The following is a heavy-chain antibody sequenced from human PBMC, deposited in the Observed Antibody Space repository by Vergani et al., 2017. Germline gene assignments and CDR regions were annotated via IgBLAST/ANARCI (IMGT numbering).Heavy chain of an antibody. J-gene: IGHJ4*02. D-gene: IGHD3-16*01. V-gene: IGHV4-39*07. CDR1: GGPISSSSYY. CDR2: IYYSGST. CDR3: ARDQGHVAAYDY. Sequence: QLQLQESGPGLVKPSETLSLTCTVSGGPISSSSYYWGWIRQPPGKGLEWIGRIYYSGSTYYNPSLKSRVTISVDTSKNQFSLKLSSVTAADTAVYYCARDQGHVAAYDYWGQGTLVTVSS.